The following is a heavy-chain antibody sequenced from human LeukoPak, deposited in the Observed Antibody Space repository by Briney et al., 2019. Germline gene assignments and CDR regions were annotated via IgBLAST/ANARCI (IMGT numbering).Heavy chain of an antibody. CDR3: VRVRDGYNDAYDI. D-gene: IGHD5-24*01. J-gene: IGHJ3*02. CDR2: INPSGGST. V-gene: IGHV1-46*01. Sequence: ASVKVSCKASGYTFTAYYMHWVRQVPGQGLEWMGIINPSGGSTNYAQNFQGRVTMTRDTSTSTVYMELSSLRSEDTAVYYCVRVRDGYNDAYDIWGQGTMVTVPS. CDR1: GYTFTAYY.